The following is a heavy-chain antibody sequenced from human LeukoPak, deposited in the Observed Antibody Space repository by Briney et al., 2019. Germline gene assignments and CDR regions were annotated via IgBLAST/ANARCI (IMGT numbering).Heavy chain of an antibody. CDR1: GFTFSSYG. J-gene: IGHJ4*02. D-gene: IGHD2-8*01. CDR2: IRYDGSNK. CDR3: AKGNGGSYYFDY. Sequence: SGGSLRLSCAASGFTFSSYGMHWVRQAPGKGLEWVAFIRYDGSNKYYADSVKGRFTISRDNSKNTLYLQMNSLRAEDTAVYYCAKGNGGSYYFDYWGQGTLVTVSS. V-gene: IGHV3-30*02.